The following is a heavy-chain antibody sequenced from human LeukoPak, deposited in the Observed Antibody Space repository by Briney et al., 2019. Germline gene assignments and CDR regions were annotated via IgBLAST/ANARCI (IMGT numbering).Heavy chain of an antibody. CDR2: ISSSSTI. J-gene: IGHJ6*03. D-gene: IGHD2-15*01. CDR3: AQVGYCSGGSCYTSRYYYYYYMDV. Sequence: PGGSLRLSCAASGFTFSSYSMNWVRQAPGKGLEWVSYISSSSTIYYADSVKGRFTISRDNAKNSLYLQMNSLRAEDTAVYYCAQVGYCSGGSCYTSRYYYYYYMDVWGKGTTVTVSS. CDR1: GFTFSSYS. V-gene: IGHV3-48*01.